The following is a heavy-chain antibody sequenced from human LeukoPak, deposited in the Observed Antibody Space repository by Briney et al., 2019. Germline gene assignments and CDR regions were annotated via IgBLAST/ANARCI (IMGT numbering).Heavy chain of an antibody. CDR3: ARELPEAAFGY. D-gene: IGHD2-15*01. CDR1: GFTFSSYE. J-gene: IGHJ4*02. CDR2: ISSSGSTI. V-gene: IGHV3-48*03. Sequence: GGSLRLSSAASGFTFSSYEMNWVRQAPGKGLEWVSYISSSGSTIYYADSVKGRFTISRDNAKNSLYLQMNSLRAEDTAVYYCARELPEAAFGYWGQGTLVTVSS.